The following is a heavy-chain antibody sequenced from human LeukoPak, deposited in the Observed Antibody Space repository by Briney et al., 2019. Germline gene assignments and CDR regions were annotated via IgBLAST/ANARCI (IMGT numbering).Heavy chain of an antibody. D-gene: IGHD3-10*01. CDR3: AKAPGWFGESRIPFDY. CDR1: GYTFSSYA. J-gene: IGHJ4*02. CDR2: ISGSGGST. V-gene: IGHV3-23*01. Sequence: SCKASGYTFSSYAMSWVRQAQGKGLERVSAISGSGGSTYYADSVKGRFTISRDNSKNTLYLQMNSLRAEDTAVYYCAKAPGWFGESRIPFDYWGQGTLVTVSS.